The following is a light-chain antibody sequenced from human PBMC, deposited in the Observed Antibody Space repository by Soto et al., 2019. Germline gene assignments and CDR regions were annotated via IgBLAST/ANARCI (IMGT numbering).Light chain of an antibody. CDR1: QSVRTS. V-gene: IGKV3-15*01. Sequence: EIVMTQSPDTLSLSPGERATLSCRASQSVRTSLAWYQQKPGQAPRLLIFRASTRVTGVPARFTGRGSGTDFTLTISGLQSEDSAVYYRQQYDNWPPITFGQGTRLEIK. CDR2: RAS. CDR3: QQYDNWPPIT. J-gene: IGKJ5*01.